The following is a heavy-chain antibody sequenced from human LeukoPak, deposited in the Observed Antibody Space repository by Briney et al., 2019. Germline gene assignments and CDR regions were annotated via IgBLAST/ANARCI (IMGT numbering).Heavy chain of an antibody. CDR2: IYYSGST. CDR3: ARHNGLSSGYDY. V-gene: IGHV4-39*01. J-gene: IGHJ4*02. D-gene: IGHD6-19*01. Sequence: SETLSLTCTVSGGSISSSSYYWGWIRQPPGKGLEWIGSIYYSGSTYYNPSLKSRVTISVDTSKNQFSLKLSSVAAADTAVYYCARHNGLSSGYDYWGQGTLVTVSP. CDR1: GGSISSSSYY.